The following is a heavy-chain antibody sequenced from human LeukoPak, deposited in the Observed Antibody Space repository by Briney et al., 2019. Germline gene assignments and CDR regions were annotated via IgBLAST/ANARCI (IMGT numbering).Heavy chain of an antibody. J-gene: IGHJ4*02. D-gene: IGHD3-16*01. Sequence: PSETLSLTCTVSGYSISSGYYWGWIRQPPGKGLEWIGSIYHSGRTYYNPSLKSRVTISVDTSKNHFSLKLSSVTAADTAVYYCARGGSDYDYVWGSYSHDYWGQGTLVTVSS. CDR3: ARGGSDYDYVWGSYSHDY. CDR1: GYSISSGYY. V-gene: IGHV4-38-2*02. CDR2: IYHSGRT.